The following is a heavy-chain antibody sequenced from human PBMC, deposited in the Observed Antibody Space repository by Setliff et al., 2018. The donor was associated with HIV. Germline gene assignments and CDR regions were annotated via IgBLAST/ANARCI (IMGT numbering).Heavy chain of an antibody. J-gene: IGHJ4*02. CDR2: IYYSGGT. CDR3: ASGGHRLHDY. V-gene: IGHV4-39*07. CDR1: GGSISSSSYY. Sequence: PSETLSLTCTVSGGSISSSSYYWGWIRQPPGKGLEWIGTIYYSGGTYYKSSLKSRLIISLDTSKNQFSLNLRSVTAADTAVYFCASGGHRLHDYWGQGTLGTVS. D-gene: IGHD1-26*01.